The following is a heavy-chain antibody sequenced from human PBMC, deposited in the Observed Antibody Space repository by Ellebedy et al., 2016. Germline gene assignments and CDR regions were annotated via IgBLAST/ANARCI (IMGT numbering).Heavy chain of an antibody. CDR3: ARDRWELPKKPYYFDY. CDR1: GGTFSSYA. Sequence: ASVKVSCKASGGTFSSYAISWVRQAPGQGLEWMGRIIPILGIANYAQKFQGRVTITADKSTSTAYMELSSLRSEDTAVYYCARDRWELPKKPYYFDYWGQGTLVTVSS. D-gene: IGHD1-26*01. V-gene: IGHV1-69*04. J-gene: IGHJ4*02. CDR2: IIPILGIA.